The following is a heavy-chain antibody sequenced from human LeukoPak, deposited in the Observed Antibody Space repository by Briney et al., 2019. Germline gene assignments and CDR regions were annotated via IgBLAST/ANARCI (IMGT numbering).Heavy chain of an antibody. CDR3: ARDSGSSWYPRGWFDP. CDR1: GGSFSGYY. Sequence: SETLSLTCAVYGGSFSGYYWSWIRQPPGKGLKWIGEINHSGSTNYNPSLKSRVTVSVDTSKNQFSLKLSSVTAADTAVYYCARDSGSSWYPRGWFDPWGQGTLVTVSP. D-gene: IGHD6-13*01. V-gene: IGHV4-34*01. CDR2: INHSGST. J-gene: IGHJ5*02.